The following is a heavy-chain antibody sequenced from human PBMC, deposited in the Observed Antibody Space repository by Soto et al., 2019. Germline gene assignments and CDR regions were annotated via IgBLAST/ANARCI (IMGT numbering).Heavy chain of an antibody. D-gene: IGHD1-1*01. V-gene: IGHV3-30-3*01. CDR2: ISYEGSNT. J-gene: IGHJ6*02. CDR3: SIDDPGNNLFYSLCLDF. CDR1: GFTFDTYG. Sequence: GGSLRLSCVASGFTFDTYGIHWVRQAPGKGLQWVALISYEGSNTYYADSVRGRFTISRDNSKNALYLQMNTLRPEDTGVYYFSIDDPGNNLFYSLCLDFWGQVTSVTDSS.